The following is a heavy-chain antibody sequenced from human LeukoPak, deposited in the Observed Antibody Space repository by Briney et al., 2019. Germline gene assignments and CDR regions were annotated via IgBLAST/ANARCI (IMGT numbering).Heavy chain of an antibody. V-gene: IGHV4-38-2*01. CDR2: MFHSGDT. J-gene: IGHJ4*02. Sequence: KASETLSLTCAVSGYSISSGSYWGWIRQPPVKGLEWIGNMFHSGDTYHNPSLKSRVTISADTSKNQFSLKLTSVTAADTAVYYCAKVGAYGDYARHDYWGQGTLVTVSS. D-gene: IGHD4-17*01. CDR3: AKVGAYGDYARHDY. CDR1: GYSISSGSY.